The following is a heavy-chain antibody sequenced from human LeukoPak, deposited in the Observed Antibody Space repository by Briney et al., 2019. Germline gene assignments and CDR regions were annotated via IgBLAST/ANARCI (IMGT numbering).Heavy chain of an antibody. CDR1: GGSITSIHYY. CDR2: IYYFGST. CDR3: ARMTFDGGTCWWFDP. V-gene: IGHV4-39*01. Sequence: SETLSLTCTVSGGSITSIHYYWGWIRQPPGKGLEWIGNIYYFGSTYYNPSLRSRVTISVDTSKNQFSLKLSSVTAADTALYYCARMTFDGGTCWWFDPWGQGTLVTVSS. D-gene: IGHD2-15*01. J-gene: IGHJ5*02.